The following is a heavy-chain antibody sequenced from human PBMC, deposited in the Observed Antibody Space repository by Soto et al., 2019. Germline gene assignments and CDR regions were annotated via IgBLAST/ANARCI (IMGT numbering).Heavy chain of an antibody. Sequence: SATRSLTCTVSALSVISGSYYWNWIRQPPGKVLDWIGCSYYSGSTNYTPSLRSRVTISLETSKNQFSLNLSSVTAADTALYLCARSYDVNSKCLDYWGPGTLVTVSS. V-gene: IGHV4-61*01. D-gene: IGHD5-12*01. CDR3: ARSYDVNSKCLDY. CDR1: ALSVISGSYY. CDR2: SYYSGST. J-gene: IGHJ4*02.